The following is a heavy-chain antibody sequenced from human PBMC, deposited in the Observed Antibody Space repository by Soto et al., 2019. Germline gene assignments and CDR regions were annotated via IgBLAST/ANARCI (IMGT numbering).Heavy chain of an antibody. V-gene: IGHV4-30-4*01. D-gene: IGHD3-9*01. CDR2: IYYSGST. CDR1: GGSISSGAYY. CDR3: ARMHINDILTGYYRYYYYYGMDV. Sequence: SETLSLTCTVSGGSISSGAYYWSWIRQPPGKGLEWIGYIYYSGSTYYNPSLKSRVTISVDTSKNQFSLKLSSVTAADTAVYYCARMHINDILTGYYRYYYYYGMDVWGQGTTVTVSS. J-gene: IGHJ6*02.